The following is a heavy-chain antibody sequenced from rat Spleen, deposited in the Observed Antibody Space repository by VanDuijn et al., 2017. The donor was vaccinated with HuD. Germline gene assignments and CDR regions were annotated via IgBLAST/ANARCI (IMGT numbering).Heavy chain of an antibody. V-gene: IGHV2-64*01. D-gene: IGHD1-12*03. CDR2: MWNGGGT. Sequence: QVHLKETGPDLVQLTQTLSITCTVSGSSLTTHNVHWVRQPPGKGLEWMGAMWNGGGTEYNSAFKSRLIITRDTSKSQVFLKMNSLQTDDTAKYFCARQYYDGYFDFDYWGQGVMVTVSS. CDR1: GSSLTTHN. J-gene: IGHJ2*01. CDR3: ARQYYDGYFDFDY.